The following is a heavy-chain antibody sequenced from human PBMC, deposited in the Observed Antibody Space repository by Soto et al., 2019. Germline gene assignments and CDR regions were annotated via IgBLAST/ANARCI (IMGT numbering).Heavy chain of an antibody. CDR1: GGSFSGYY. CDR2: INHSGRT. Sequence: QVQLQQWGAGLSKPSETLSLTCAVNGGSFSGYYWTWIRQPPPTGLEWIGEINHSGRTYYNPSLRRRVTLAEDTAKNQSPLKLTSATAAKTAVYYCARDKITGLFDYWCQGTLLTVSS. J-gene: IGHJ4*02. V-gene: IGHV4-34*01. D-gene: IGHD2-8*02. CDR3: ARDKITGLFDY.